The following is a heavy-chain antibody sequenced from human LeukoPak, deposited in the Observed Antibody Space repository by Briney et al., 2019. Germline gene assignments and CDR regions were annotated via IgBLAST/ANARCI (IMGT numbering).Heavy chain of an antibody. CDR1: GGSISSSSYY. CDR3: AREITVWGSYPRHLSPFDY. Sequence: PSETLSLTCTVSGGSISSSSYYWGWIRQPPGKGLEGIGCIYYSGSTYYNPSLKSRVTISVDTSKNQFSLKLSSVTAADTAVFYCAREITVWGSYPRHLSPFDYWGQGTLVTVSS. CDR2: IYYSGST. V-gene: IGHV4-39*02. D-gene: IGHD3-16*02. J-gene: IGHJ4*02.